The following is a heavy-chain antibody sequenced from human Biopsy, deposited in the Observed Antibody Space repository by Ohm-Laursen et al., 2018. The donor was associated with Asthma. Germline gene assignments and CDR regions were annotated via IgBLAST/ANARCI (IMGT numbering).Heavy chain of an antibody. CDR1: GFTFGDYW. J-gene: IGHJ1*01. V-gene: IGHV3-7*01. CDR2: IKHDGSEK. Sequence: SLRLSCTASGFTFGDYWMSWVRQVPGKGLEWVANIKHDGSEKNHVDSLKGRFTISRDNAKNSLYLQMNSLRTEDTAVYYCARTFHFWGAERAEHYQLWGQGTLVTVSS. CDR3: ARTFHFWGAERAEHYQL. D-gene: IGHD3-3*02.